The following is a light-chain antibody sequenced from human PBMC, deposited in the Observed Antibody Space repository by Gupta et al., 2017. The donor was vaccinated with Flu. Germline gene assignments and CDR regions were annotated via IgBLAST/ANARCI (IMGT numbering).Light chain of an antibody. Sequence: EIVLTQSPGTLSLSPGERATLSCRASQTISGTYLAWYQQKPGQAPRPLIHGPSNRATGIPDRFSGSGSGTDFTLTISRLEPEDFAVYYCQDYSDSPPWTFGQGTKVEFK. CDR3: QDYSDSPPWT. V-gene: IGKV3-20*01. CDR2: GPS. CDR1: QTISGTY. J-gene: IGKJ1*01.